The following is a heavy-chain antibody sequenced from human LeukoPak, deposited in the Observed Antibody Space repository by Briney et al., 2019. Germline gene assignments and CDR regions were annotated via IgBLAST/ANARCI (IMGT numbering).Heavy chain of an antibody. Sequence: GGSLRLSCVASGFTFSSYSMNWVRQAPGKGLEWVSYISSSSSIIYYAYSVKGRFTVSRDNAKNSLYLQMNSLRAEDTAVYLCARKQKGAGGDYWGQGTLVTVSS. CDR1: GFTFSSYS. V-gene: IGHV3-48*01. CDR2: ISSSSSII. J-gene: IGHJ4*02. CDR3: ARKQKGAGGDY. D-gene: IGHD3-16*01.